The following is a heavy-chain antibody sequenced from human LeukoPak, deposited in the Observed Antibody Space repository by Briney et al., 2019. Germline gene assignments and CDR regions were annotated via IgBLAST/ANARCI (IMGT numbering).Heavy chain of an antibody. D-gene: IGHD6-13*01. V-gene: IGHV4-30-2*01. CDR2: IYHSGST. CDR1: GGSISSGGYS. CDR3: ARGKEIAAASPPEFDY. Sequence: SETLSLTCAVSGGSISSGGYSWSWIRQPPGKGLEWIGYIYHSGSTYYNPSLKSRVTISVDRSKNQFSLKLSSVTAADTAVYYCARGKEIAAASPPEFDYWGQGTLVTVSS. J-gene: IGHJ4*02.